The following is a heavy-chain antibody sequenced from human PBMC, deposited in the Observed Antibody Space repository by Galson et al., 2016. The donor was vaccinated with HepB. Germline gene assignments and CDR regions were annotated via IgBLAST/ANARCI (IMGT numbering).Heavy chain of an antibody. CDR2: IWFDGSNE. CDR3: ARDSQWLAPYGLDV. CDR1: GFTFKNHG. J-gene: IGHJ6*04. V-gene: IGHV3-33*01. Sequence: SLRLSCAASGFTFKNHGTHWVRQAPGKGLEWVAFIWFDGSNEEYADSVKGRFTVSRDNSKNRLYLQMNSLRAEDTAVYYCARDSQWLAPYGLDVWGSGTTVIVSS. D-gene: IGHD6-19*01.